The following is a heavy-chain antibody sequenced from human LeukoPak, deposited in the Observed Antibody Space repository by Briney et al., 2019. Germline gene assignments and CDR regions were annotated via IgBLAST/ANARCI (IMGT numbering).Heavy chain of an antibody. J-gene: IGHJ4*02. Sequence: PGGSLRLSCAASGFTFSSYWMHWVRQAPGKGLVWVSRISTDGSRKDYADSVKGRFTISRDNAKNALYLQMNSLRAEDTAVYYCARSYGTIVFDYWGQGILVTVSS. CDR3: ARSYGTIVFDY. D-gene: IGHD1-14*01. CDR2: ISTDGSRK. CDR1: GFTFSSYW. V-gene: IGHV3-74*01.